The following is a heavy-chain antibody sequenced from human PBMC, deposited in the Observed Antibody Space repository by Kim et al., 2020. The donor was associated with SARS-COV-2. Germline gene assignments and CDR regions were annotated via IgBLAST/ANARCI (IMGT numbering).Heavy chain of an antibody. V-gene: IGHV4-61*01. CDR3: ARDRVGATIDY. Sequence: SETLSLTCTVSGGSVSSGSYYWSWIRQPPGKGLEWIGYIYYSGSTNYNPSLKSRVTISVDTSKNQFSLKLSSVTAADTAVYYCARDRVGATIDYWGQGTLVTVSS. J-gene: IGHJ4*02. CDR2: IYYSGST. D-gene: IGHD1-26*01. CDR1: GGSVSSGSYY.